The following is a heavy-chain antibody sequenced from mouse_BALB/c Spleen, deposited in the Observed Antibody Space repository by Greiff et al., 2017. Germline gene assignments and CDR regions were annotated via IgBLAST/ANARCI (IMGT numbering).Heavy chain of an antibody. D-gene: IGHD1-1*01. Sequence: EVQLVESGGGLVQPGGSMKLSCVASGFTFSSYWMSWVRQSPEKGLEWVAEIRLKSDNYATHYAESVKGKFTISRDDSKSRLYLQMNSLRAEDTGIYYCTTTVVATTGAYWGQGTLVTVSA. CDR3: TTTVVATTGAY. V-gene: IGHV6-6*02. CDR1: GFTFSSYW. CDR2: IRLKSDNYAT. J-gene: IGHJ3*01.